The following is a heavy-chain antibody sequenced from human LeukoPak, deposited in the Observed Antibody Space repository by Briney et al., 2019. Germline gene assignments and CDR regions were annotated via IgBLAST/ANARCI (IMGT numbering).Heavy chain of an antibody. J-gene: IGHJ5*02. CDR3: AKGADYVWGSYRSFDNWFDP. Sequence: GRSLRLSCAASGFTFRRHGMHWVRQAPGRGLEWVAVTSSDGSNKHYADSVKGRFTISRDNSKNTLYLQMNSLRAEDTAVYYCAKGADYVWGSYRSFDNWFDPWGQGTLVTVSS. CDR1: GFTFRRHG. V-gene: IGHV3-30*18. CDR2: TSSDGSNK. D-gene: IGHD3-16*02.